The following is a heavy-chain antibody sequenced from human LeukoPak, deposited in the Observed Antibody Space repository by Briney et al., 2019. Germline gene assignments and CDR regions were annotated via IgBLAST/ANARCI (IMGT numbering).Heavy chain of an antibody. CDR1: GGSISSGDYY. D-gene: IGHD1-26*01. J-gene: IGHJ4*02. V-gene: IGHV4-31*03. Sequence: SQTLSLTCTVSGGSISSGDYYWSWIRQHPGKGLEWIGYIYYSGSTYYNPSLKSRVTISVDTSKNQFSLKLSSVTAADTAVYYCARGTRMPLGGIDYWGQGTLVTVSS. CDR2: IYYSGST. CDR3: ARGTRMPLGGIDY.